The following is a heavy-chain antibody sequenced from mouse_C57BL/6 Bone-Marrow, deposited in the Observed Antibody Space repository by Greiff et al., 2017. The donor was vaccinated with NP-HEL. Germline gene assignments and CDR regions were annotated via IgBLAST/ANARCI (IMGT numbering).Heavy chain of an antibody. CDR1: GFNIKDDF. V-gene: IGHV14-4*01. CDR3: TDYGPPMDY. Sequence: VQLQQSGAELVRPGASVKLSCTASGFNIKDDFMHWVKQRPEQGLEWIGWIDPENGDTEYASKFQGKATITADTSSNTAYLQLSSLTSEDTAVYYCTDYGPPMDYWGQGTSVTVSS. J-gene: IGHJ4*01. D-gene: IGHD1-1*01. CDR2: IDPENGDT.